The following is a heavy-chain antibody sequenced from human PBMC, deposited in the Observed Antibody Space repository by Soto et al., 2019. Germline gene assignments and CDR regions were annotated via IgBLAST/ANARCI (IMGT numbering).Heavy chain of an antibody. V-gene: IGHV4-30-2*01. Sequence: QLQLQESGSGLVKPSQTLSLTCVISGGSISSGGYSWSWIRQPPGKGLECIGYIYHSGNTYYNPSLKSRVTISVDWSKNQFSLTLSSVTAADTAVYYCARGPPHHYWGQGTLVTVSS. J-gene: IGHJ4*02. CDR1: GGSISSGGYS. CDR3: ARGPPHHY. CDR2: IYHSGNT.